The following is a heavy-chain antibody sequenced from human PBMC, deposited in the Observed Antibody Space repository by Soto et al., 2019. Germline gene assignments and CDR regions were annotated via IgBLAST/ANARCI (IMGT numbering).Heavy chain of an antibody. V-gene: IGHV4-34*01. J-gene: IGHJ4*02. CDR2: INHSGST. D-gene: IGHD3-3*01. CDR3: AAYDFWSGYHDY. CDR1: GGSFSGYY. Sequence: PSETLSLTCAVYGGSFSGYYWSWIRQPPGKGLEWIGEINHSGSTNYNPSLKSRVTISVDTSKNQFSLKLSSVTAADTAVYYCAAYDFWSGYHDYWGQGTLVTVSS.